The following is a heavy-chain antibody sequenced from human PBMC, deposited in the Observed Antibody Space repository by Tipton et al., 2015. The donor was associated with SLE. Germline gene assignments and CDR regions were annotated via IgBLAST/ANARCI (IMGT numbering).Heavy chain of an antibody. D-gene: IGHD6-13*01. J-gene: IGHJ4*02. CDR1: GGSFSGYY. V-gene: IGHV4-34*01. Sequence: PSLTCAVYGGSFSGYYWSWIRQPPGKGLEWIGEINHSGSTNYNPSLKSRVTISVDTSKNQFSLKLSSVTAADTAVYYCASCIAAAGLDYWGQGTLVTVSS. CDR2: INHSGST. CDR3: ASCIAAAGLDY.